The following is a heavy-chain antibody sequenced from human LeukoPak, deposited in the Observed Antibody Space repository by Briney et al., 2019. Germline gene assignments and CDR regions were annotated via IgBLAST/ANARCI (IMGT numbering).Heavy chain of an antibody. J-gene: IGHJ5*02. V-gene: IGHV1-69*13. CDR3: AMLTTVVTHGVDP. Sequence: SVKVSCKASGGTFSSYAISWVRQAPGQGLEWMGGIIPIFGTANYAQKFQGRVTITADESTSTAYMELSSLRSEDTAVCYCAMLTTVVTHGVDPWGQGTLVTVSS. CDR1: GGTFSSYA. D-gene: IGHD4-23*01. CDR2: IIPIFGTA.